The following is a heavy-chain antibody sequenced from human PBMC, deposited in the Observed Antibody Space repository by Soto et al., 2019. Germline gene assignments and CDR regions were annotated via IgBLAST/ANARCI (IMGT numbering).Heavy chain of an antibody. J-gene: IGHJ4*02. Sequence: GSLKRSCSASGFTFSDSSVQWVLQASGQGLEWVGRIRNKASSYATVYAASVKGRFTISRDDSKNTAYLQMNSLKTEDPPVYYGTRASVTPFDYWGQGTMVTVSS. V-gene: IGHV3-73*01. CDR1: GFTFSDSS. CDR3: TRASVTPFDY. CDR2: IRNKASSYAT. D-gene: IGHD4-17*01.